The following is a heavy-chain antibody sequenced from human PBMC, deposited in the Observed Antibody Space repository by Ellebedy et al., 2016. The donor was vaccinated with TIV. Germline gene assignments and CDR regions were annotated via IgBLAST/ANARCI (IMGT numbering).Heavy chain of an antibody. D-gene: IGHD3-10*01. V-gene: IGHV3-64*04. J-gene: IGHJ4*02. Sequence: GGSLRLSCSGSGFPFRVHAMHWVRQAPGKRPEYVATISSSGDRTYYADSVKGRFTISRDNSKNTLYLQMNSLRAEDTALYYCARDTRSGSYDYWGQGTLVTVSS. CDR2: ISSSGDRT. CDR3: ARDTRSGSYDY. CDR1: GFPFRVHA.